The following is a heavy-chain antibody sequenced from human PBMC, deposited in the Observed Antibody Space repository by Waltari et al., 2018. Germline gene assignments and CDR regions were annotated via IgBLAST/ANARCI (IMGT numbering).Heavy chain of an antibody. CDR1: GYSFTSYW. V-gene: IGHV5-51*03. J-gene: IGHJ3*02. Sequence: EVQLVQSGAEVKKPGESLKISCKGSGYSFTSYWIGWMRQMPGKGLEWMGIIYPGDSDTRYSPSLQGQVTISADKSISTAYLQWSSLKASDTAMYYCASSSGGSKRGDAFDIWGQGTMVTVSS. CDR2: IYPGDSDT. CDR3: ASSSGGSKRGDAFDI. D-gene: IGHD1-26*01.